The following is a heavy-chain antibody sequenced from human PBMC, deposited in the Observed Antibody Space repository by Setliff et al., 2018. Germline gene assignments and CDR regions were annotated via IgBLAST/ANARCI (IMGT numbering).Heavy chain of an antibody. CDR1: GYSFTDYW. D-gene: IGHD3-22*01. CDR2: IYPDDSDT. V-gene: IGHV5-51*01. Sequence: GESLKISCKGSGYSFTDYWIAWVRQVPGKGLEWMGIIYPDDSDTRYGPSIQGQVTISADKSINTAYLQWSSLKASDTAIYYCARFKSHDYDSTKRYFDCWGQGTLVTVS. CDR3: ARFKSHDYDSTKRYFDC. J-gene: IGHJ4*02.